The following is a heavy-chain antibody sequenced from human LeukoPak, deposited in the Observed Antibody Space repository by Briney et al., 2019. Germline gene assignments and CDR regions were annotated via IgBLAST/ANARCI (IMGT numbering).Heavy chain of an antibody. Sequence: GESLKISFKGSGYRFSSYWIGWVRQIPGKGLEWTGIFYPDDSDTKYSPSFQGQVTISVDKSISTAYLQWSSLKASDSAMYYCARHRYCTTSNCPSYFQHWGQGTLVTVSS. V-gene: IGHV5-51*01. CDR1: GYRFSSYW. CDR2: FYPDDSDT. D-gene: IGHD2-8*01. CDR3: ARHRYCTTSNCPSYFQH. J-gene: IGHJ1*01.